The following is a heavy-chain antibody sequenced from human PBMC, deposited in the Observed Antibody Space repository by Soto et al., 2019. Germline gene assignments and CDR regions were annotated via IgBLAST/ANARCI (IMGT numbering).Heavy chain of an antibody. CDR2: IYQSGNT. CDR3: AGGGSIVVATRRLMDV. V-gene: IGHV4-4*02. CDR1: GGSISSSNW. J-gene: IGHJ6*04. Sequence: SETLSLTCAVSGGSISSSNWWSWVRQPPGKGREWGGDIYQSGNTNYNPHLKSRVAISIDTQKNPFSLQLSSVTVADTAFYYCAGGGSIVVATRRLMDVWGKGTTVTVSS. D-gene: IGHD3-22*01.